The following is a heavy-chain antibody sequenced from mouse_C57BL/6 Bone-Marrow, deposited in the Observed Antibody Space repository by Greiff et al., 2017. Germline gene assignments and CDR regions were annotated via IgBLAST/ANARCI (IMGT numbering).Heavy chain of an antibody. CDR2: ISDGGSYT. V-gene: IGHV5-4*01. CDR3: ARDYDSAYYAMDY. D-gene: IGHD2-4*01. CDR1: GFTFSSYA. J-gene: IGHJ4*01. Sequence: EVQLQESGGGLVKPGGSLKLSCAASGFTFSSYAMSWVRQTPEKRLEWVATISDGGSYTYYPDNVKGRFTISRDNAKNNLYLQMSHLKSEDTAMYYCARDYDSAYYAMDYWGQGTSVTVSS.